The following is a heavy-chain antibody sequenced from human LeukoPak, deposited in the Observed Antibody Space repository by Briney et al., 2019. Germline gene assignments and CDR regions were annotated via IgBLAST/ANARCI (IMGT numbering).Heavy chain of an antibody. J-gene: IGHJ5*02. Sequence: GRSLRLSCAASGFTFSSYGMHWVRQAPGKGLEWVAVISYDGSNKYYADSVKGRFTISRDNSKNTLYLQMNSLRAEDTAVYYCAKVQIDGSGSTNWFDPWGQGTLVTVSS. V-gene: IGHV3-30*18. CDR1: GFTFSSYG. CDR3: AKVQIDGSGSTNWFDP. D-gene: IGHD3-10*01. CDR2: ISYDGSNK.